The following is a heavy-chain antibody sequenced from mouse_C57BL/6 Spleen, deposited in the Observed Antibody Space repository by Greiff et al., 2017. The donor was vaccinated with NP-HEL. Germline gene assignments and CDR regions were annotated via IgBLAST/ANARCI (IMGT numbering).Heavy chain of an antibody. CDR1: GYTFTDYY. V-gene: IGHV1-26*01. CDR3: ARRRGSSYAWFAY. J-gene: IGHJ3*01. Sequence: EVQLQQSGPELVKPGASVKISCKASGYTFTDYYMNWVKQSHGKSLEWIGDINPNNGGTSYNQKFKGNATLTVDKSSSTAYMELRSLTSEDSAVYYCARRRGSSYAWFAYWGQGTLVTVSA. D-gene: IGHD1-1*01. CDR2: INPNNGGT.